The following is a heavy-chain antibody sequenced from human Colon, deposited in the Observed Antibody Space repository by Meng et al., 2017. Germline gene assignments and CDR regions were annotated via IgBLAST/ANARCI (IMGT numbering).Heavy chain of an antibody. V-gene: IGHV7-4-1*02. J-gene: IGHJ4*02. Sequence: ASVKVSCKASGYTFTSYAMNWVRQAPAHGLEWMGWINTNTGNPTYSQGFTGRFVFSLDTSVSTAYLQISSLKAEDTAVYYCASARSNYSSGYQMPSDYWGQGTLVTVSS. CDR2: INTNTGNP. CDR3: ASARSNYSSGYQMPSDY. CDR1: GYTFTSYA. D-gene: IGHD3-22*01.